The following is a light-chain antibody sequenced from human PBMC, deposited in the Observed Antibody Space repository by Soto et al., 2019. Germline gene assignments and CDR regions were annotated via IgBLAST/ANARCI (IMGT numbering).Light chain of an antibody. CDR3: FSYAGSSAFVV. Sequence: QSALTQPASVSGSPGQSITISCTGTSSDVGSYNLVSWYQQHPGKAPKLMISEVSKRPSGVSNRFSGSKSGNTASLTISGLQAEDEADYYCFSYAGSSAFVVFGGGTKLTVL. CDR2: EVS. CDR1: SSDVGSYNL. V-gene: IGLV2-23*02. J-gene: IGLJ2*01.